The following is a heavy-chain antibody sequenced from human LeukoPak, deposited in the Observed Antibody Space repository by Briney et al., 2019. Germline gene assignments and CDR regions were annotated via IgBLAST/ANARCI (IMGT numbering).Heavy chain of an antibody. D-gene: IGHD6-6*01. CDR3: ARGFVHAFDI. CDR2: IGVAGDT. V-gene: IGHV3-13*04. J-gene: IGHJ3*02. CDR1: GFAFSTYD. Sequence: QSGGSLRLSCAASGFAFSTYDMHWVRQATGKGLEWVSAIGVAGDTYYPGSVKGRFTISGENAKNSLYLQMNSLRAGDTAVYYCARGFVHAFDIWGQGTMVTVSS.